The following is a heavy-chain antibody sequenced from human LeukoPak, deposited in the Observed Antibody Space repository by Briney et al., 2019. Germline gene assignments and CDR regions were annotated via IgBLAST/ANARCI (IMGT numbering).Heavy chain of an antibody. Sequence: SETLSLTCAVYGGSFSGYYWSWIRRPPGKGLEWIGEINHSGSTNYNPSLKSRVTISVDTSKNQFSLKLSSVTAADTAVYYCARGRLGYSSGWSNFDYWGQGTLVTVSS. CDR2: INHSGST. D-gene: IGHD6-19*01. CDR3: ARGRLGYSSGWSNFDY. J-gene: IGHJ4*02. V-gene: IGHV4-34*01. CDR1: GGSFSGYY.